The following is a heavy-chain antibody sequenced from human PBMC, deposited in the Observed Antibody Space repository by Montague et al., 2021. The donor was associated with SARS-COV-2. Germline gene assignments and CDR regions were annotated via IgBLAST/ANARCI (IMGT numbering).Heavy chain of an antibody. CDR2: ISYDGSNK. CDR1: GFTFSSYG. Sequence: SLRLSWAASGFTFSSYGMHLFRQAPVKGLEWATLISYDGSNKYYSDSVKVRFTISRDNSKNTLYLQMSSLRAEDTAVYYCARESSIDEKGMGLDYWGQGTLVTVSS. V-gene: IGHV3-30-3*01. CDR3: ARESSIDEKGMGLDY. J-gene: IGHJ4*02. D-gene: IGHD5-24*01.